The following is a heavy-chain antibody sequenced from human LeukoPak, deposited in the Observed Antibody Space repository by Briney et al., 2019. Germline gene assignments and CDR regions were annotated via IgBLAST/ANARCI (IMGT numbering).Heavy chain of an antibody. CDR1: GFTLSSYG. V-gene: IGHV3-33*06. CDR2: IWCDGSNK. D-gene: IGHD3-22*01. Sequence: GGSLRLSCAASGFTLSSYGMHWVRQAPGKGLEWVSAIWCDGSNKYYADSVKGRFTISRDNSKNTLYLQMNSLRAEDTAVYYCAKDRSAYYYDSSGPKDYWGQGNVVTVSS. CDR3: AKDRSAYYYDSSGPKDY. J-gene: IGHJ4*02.